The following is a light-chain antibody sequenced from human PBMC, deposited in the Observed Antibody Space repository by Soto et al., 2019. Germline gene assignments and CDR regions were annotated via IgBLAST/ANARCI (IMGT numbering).Light chain of an antibody. CDR3: QSYDSSTVV. J-gene: IGLJ2*01. CDR1: SGRIASNY. V-gene: IGLV6-57*04. Sequence: NFMLTQPHSVSESPGKTVSISCTRSSGRIASNYVQWYQQRPGSAPTTVIYEDNQRPSGVPDRFSGSTDGSSNSASLTISGLQTEDEAVYYCQSYDSSTVVFGGGTQLTVL. CDR2: EDN.